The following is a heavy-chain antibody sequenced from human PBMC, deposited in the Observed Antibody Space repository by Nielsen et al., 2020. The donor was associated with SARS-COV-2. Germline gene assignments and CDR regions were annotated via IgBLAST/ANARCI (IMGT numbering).Heavy chain of an antibody. Sequence: GESLKISCAASGFTFSSYWMSWVRQAPGKGLEWVANIKQDGSEKYYVDSVKGRFTISRDNAKNSLYLQMNSLRAEDTAVYYCARDSKRGGWYYDSSGYYYEFDYWGQGILVTVSS. D-gene: IGHD3-22*01. CDR3: ARDSKRGGWYYDSSGYYYEFDY. J-gene: IGHJ4*02. CDR2: IKQDGSEK. V-gene: IGHV3-7*01. CDR1: GFTFSSYW.